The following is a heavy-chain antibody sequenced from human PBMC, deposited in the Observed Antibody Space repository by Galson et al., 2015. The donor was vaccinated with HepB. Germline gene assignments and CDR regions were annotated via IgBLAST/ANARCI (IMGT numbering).Heavy chain of an antibody. D-gene: IGHD1-26*01. V-gene: IGHV3-33*01. Sequence: LRLSCAASGFPFSSYGLHWVRQAPGKGLEWVALIWCDGTIQYYADSVRGRFTISRDNSKNTLFLQMNRLRAEDTAVYYCARDSWERRSGFDTWGQGTLVTVSS. CDR3: ARDSWERRSGFDT. J-gene: IGHJ4*02. CDR1: GFPFSSYG. CDR2: IWCDGTIQ.